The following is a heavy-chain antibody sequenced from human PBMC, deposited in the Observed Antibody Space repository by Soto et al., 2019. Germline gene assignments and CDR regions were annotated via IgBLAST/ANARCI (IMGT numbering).Heavy chain of an antibody. CDR1: GFTFSSYA. J-gene: IGHJ4*02. Sequence: EVQLLESGGGLVQPGGSVRLSCADSGFTFSSYAMSWVRQAPGKGLEWVSAISGSGGSTYYADSVKGRFTISRDNSKNTLYLQMNSLRAEDTAVYYCAKVSAPGGIAAAGTDYWGQGTLVTVSS. CDR3: AKVSAPGGIAAAGTDY. V-gene: IGHV3-23*01. D-gene: IGHD6-13*01. CDR2: ISGSGGST.